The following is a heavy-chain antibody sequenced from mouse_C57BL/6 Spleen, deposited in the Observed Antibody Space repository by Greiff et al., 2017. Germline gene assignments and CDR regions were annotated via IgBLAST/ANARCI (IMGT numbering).Heavy chain of an antibody. Sequence: VKLLESGAELVKPGASVKMSCKASGYTFTSYWITWVKQRPGQGLEWIGDIYPGSGSTNYNEKFKSKATLTVDTSSSTAYMQLSSLTSEDSAVYYCARVTTGYYAMDYWGQGTSVTVSS. D-gene: IGHD2-2*01. CDR2: IYPGSGST. CDR3: ARVTTGYYAMDY. CDR1: GYTFTSYW. V-gene: IGHV1-55*01. J-gene: IGHJ4*01.